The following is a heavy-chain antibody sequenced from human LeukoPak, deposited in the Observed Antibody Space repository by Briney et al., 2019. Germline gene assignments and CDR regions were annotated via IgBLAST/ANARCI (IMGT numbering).Heavy chain of an antibody. CDR3: ARGDSSSWYDWFDP. Sequence: GGSLRLSCAASGFTFSSYSMNWVRQALGKGLEWVSSISSSSSYIYYADSVKGRFTISRDNAKNSLYLQINSLRAEDTAVYYCARGDSSSWYDWFDPWGQGTLVTVSS. D-gene: IGHD6-13*01. CDR1: GFTFSSYS. V-gene: IGHV3-21*01. J-gene: IGHJ5*02. CDR2: ISSSSSYI.